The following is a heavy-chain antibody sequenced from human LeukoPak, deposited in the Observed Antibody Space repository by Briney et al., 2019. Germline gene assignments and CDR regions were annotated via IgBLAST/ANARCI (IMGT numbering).Heavy chain of an antibody. Sequence: GGSLRLSCAASGFTFSSYWMSWVRQAPGKGLEWVANIRQDGSEKYYVGSVKGRFTISRDNSKNTVFLQMNSLRVEDTAVYYCARELSQIVWGGLDYGGQGTLVSVSS. CDR1: GFTFSSYW. V-gene: IGHV3-7*01. CDR3: ARELSQIVWGGLDY. D-gene: IGHD2-21*01. J-gene: IGHJ4*02. CDR2: IRQDGSEK.